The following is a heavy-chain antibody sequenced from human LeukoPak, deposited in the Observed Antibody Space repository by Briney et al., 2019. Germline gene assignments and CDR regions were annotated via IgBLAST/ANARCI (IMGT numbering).Heavy chain of an antibody. J-gene: IGHJ4*02. CDR1: GFTFSGYS. Sequence: GGSLRLSCAASGFTFSGYSMNWVRQAPGQGLEWASSITSSSNYIYYADSLKGRFTISRDNAKNFLYLQMNSLRAEDTAVYYCARDTSDWLLFTPFDYWGQGTLVTVSS. D-gene: IGHD3-9*01. CDR2: ITSSSNYI. V-gene: IGHV3-21*01. CDR3: ARDTSDWLLFTPFDY.